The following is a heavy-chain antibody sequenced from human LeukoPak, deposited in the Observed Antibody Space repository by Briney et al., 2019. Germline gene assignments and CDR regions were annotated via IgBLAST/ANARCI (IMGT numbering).Heavy chain of an antibody. Sequence: PGASVKVSCKASGYTFTSYGISWVRQAPGQGLEGMGWISAYNGNTNYAQKLQGRVTMTTDTSTSTAYMELRSLRSDDTAVYYCARDGPQPFITMIVVAEGTNWFDPWGQGTLVTVSS. J-gene: IGHJ5*02. CDR1: GYTFTSYG. CDR2: ISAYNGNT. CDR3: ARDGPQPFITMIVVAEGTNWFDP. D-gene: IGHD3-22*01. V-gene: IGHV1-18*01.